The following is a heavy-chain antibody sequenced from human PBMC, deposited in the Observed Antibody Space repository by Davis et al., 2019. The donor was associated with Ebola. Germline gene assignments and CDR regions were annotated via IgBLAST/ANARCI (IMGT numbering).Heavy chain of an antibody. CDR2: ISYDGSKT. Sequence: GESLKISCAASAFTFSDYAMHWVRQTAKGLEWVAVISYDGSKTYYEDSVKGRFTISRDNSKNTLYLQRRSLRLEDTAVYFCAKDDKFASVGPRGVDHWGQGTKVIVSS. D-gene: IGHD3-10*01. V-gene: IGHV3-30*04. J-gene: IGHJ4*02. CDR1: AFTFSDYA. CDR3: AKDDKFASVGPRGVDH.